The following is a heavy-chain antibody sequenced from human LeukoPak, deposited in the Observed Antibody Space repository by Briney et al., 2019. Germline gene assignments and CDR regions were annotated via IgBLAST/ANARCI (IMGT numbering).Heavy chain of an antibody. D-gene: IGHD2-2*01. Sequence: GGSLRLSCAASGFTFSSYSMNWVRQAPGKGLEWVSSISSSSSYIYYADSVKGRFTISRDNAKNSLYLQMNSLRAEDTAVYYCAREGEYQLPKGVYWGQGTLVTVSS. CDR2: ISSSSSYI. CDR1: GFTFSSYS. CDR3: AREGEYQLPKGVY. J-gene: IGHJ4*02. V-gene: IGHV3-21*01.